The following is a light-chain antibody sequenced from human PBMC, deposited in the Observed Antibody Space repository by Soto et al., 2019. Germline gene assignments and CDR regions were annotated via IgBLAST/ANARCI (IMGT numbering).Light chain of an antibody. CDR2: DAS. Sequence: DRQMAQYGSSLDAALGGIVTITCQASQDISKYLNWYQQKPGKAPKPLIFDASNLETGVESRFSGSGSGTDFTFTIRCLQPEDIATKDCQQSDKAPMTVGQGTRLEIK. CDR3: QQSDKAPMT. V-gene: IGKV1-33*01. J-gene: IGKJ5*01. CDR1: QDISKY.